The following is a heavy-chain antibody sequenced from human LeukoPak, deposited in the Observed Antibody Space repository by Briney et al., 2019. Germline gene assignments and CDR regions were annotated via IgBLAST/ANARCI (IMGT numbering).Heavy chain of an antibody. CDR3: ARDYAVGAFDI. Sequence: PSETLSLTCTVSGGSISSSSYYWGWIRQPPGKGLEWIGSIYYSGSTYYNPSLKSRVTISVDTSKNQFSLKLSSVTAADTAVYYCARDYAVGAFDIWGQGTMVTVSS. CDR1: GGSISSSSYY. V-gene: IGHV4-39*07. CDR2: IYYSGST. J-gene: IGHJ3*02. D-gene: IGHD4-23*01.